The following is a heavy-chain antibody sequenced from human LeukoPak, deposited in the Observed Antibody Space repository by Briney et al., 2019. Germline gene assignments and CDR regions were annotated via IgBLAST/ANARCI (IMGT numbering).Heavy chain of an antibody. D-gene: IGHD5-12*01. V-gene: IGHV3-74*01. J-gene: IGHJ4*02. CDR2: INSDGSST. CDR1: GFTFSSYW. CDR3: GRGPQWLSDY. Sequence: QAGGSLRLSCVASGFTFSSYWMHWVRQAPGEGLVWVSRINSDGSSTNYADSVKGRFTISRDNAKNTLNLQMNSLRAEDTAVYYCGRGPQWLSDYWGQGIRVTVSS.